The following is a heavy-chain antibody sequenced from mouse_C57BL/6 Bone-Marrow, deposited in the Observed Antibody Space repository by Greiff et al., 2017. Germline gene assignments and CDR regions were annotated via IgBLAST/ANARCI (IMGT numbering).Heavy chain of an antibody. Sequence: EVQLQQSGPVLVKPGASVKMSCKASGYTFTDYYMNWVKQSHGKSLEWIGVINPYNGGTSYNQKFKGKATLTVDKSSRTAYMELNSLTSEDSAVYYCARYLNWDDAYWGQGTLVTVSA. V-gene: IGHV1-19*01. CDR3: ARYLNWDDAY. D-gene: IGHD4-1*01. CDR2: INPYNGGT. CDR1: GYTFTDYY. J-gene: IGHJ3*01.